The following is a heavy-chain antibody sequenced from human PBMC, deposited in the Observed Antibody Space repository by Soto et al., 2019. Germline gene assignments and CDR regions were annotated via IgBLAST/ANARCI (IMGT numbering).Heavy chain of an antibody. V-gene: IGHV4-39*01. D-gene: IGHD6-13*01. J-gene: IGHJ6*02. CDR2: IYYSGST. Sequence: QLQLQESGPGLVKPSETLSLTCTVSGGSISSSSYYWGWIRQPPGKGLEWIGSIYYSGSTYYNPSLKSRVTISVDTSKNQFSLKLSSVTAADTAVYYCARRWIAATNYYYYYGMDVWGQGTTVTVSS. CDR1: GGSISSSSYY. CDR3: ARRWIAATNYYYYYGMDV.